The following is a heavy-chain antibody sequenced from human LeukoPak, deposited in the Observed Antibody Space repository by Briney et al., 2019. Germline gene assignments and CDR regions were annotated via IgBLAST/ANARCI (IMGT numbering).Heavy chain of an antibody. D-gene: IGHD6-25*01. CDR3: ARSNGKTIAAVSSGFDP. CDR1: GGSISGAYIY. V-gene: IGHV4-61*02. J-gene: IGHJ5*02. Sequence: SQTLSLTCTVSGGSISGAYIYWSWIRQSAGKGLEWIGRIYNSGSTSYNPSLESRVTISIDTSKNQFSLKLSSVTAADTAVYYCARSNGKTIAAVSSGFDPWGQGTLVTVSS. CDR2: IYNSGST.